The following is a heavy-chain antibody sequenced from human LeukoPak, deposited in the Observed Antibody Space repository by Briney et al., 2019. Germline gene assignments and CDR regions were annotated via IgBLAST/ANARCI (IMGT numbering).Heavy chain of an antibody. V-gene: IGHV1-2*02. D-gene: IGHD3-10*01. CDR3: ARARGVRGVIQSPIDY. CDR1: GYTFTGYY. J-gene: IGHJ4*02. Sequence: ASVKVSCKASGYTFTGYYMHWVRQAPGQGLEWMGWINPNSGGTNYAQKFQGRVTMTRDTSISTAYMELSRLRSDDTAVYYCARARGVRGVIQSPIDYWGQGTLVTVSS. CDR2: INPNSGGT.